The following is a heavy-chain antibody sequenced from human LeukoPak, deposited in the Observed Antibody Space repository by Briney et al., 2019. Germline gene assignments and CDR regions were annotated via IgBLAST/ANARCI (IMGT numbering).Heavy chain of an antibody. CDR2: TSSSDPGT. D-gene: IGHD3-10*01. CDR1: GFPLSSYA. V-gene: IGHV3-23*01. CDR3: ARAVIHHDAFDI. Sequence: GGSLRLSCAASGFPLSSYAMSWVRQGPGKGLEWVAATSSSDPGTYHADSVRGRFTISRDSSKNTLYLQMNSLRAEDTAVYYCARAVIHHDAFDIWGQGTMVTVSS. J-gene: IGHJ3*02.